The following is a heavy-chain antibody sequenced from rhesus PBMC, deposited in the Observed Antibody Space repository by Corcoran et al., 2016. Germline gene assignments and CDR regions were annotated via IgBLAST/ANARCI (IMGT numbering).Heavy chain of an antibody. CDR1: GGSISGYYY. V-gene: IGHV4S14*01. CDR3: ASGDVSWNYGLDS. Sequence: QVQLQESGPGLVKPSETLSLTCAVSGGSISGYYYWSWIRQPPGKGLVWIGSIYGSGGSNYLNPSLKSRVTLAVVTSKNQFSLKLSSVTAADTAVYYCASGDVSWNYGLDSWCQGVVVTVSS. J-gene: IGHJ6*01. CDR2: IYGSGGSN. D-gene: IGHD1-1-1*01.